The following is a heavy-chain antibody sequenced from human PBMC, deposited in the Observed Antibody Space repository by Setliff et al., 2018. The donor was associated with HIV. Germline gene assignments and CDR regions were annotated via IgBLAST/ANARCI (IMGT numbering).Heavy chain of an antibody. CDR1: GGSFSGYS. CDR2: INHSGST. D-gene: IGHD3-22*01. Sequence: SETLSLTCAVYGGSFSGYSWSWLRQPPGKGLEWIGEINHSGSTNYNPSLKGRVVMSVDTSKRQFSLSLNSVTAADTAVYYCARGRFTYYYDSSGYYYWGQGTLVTVSS. J-gene: IGHJ4*02. V-gene: IGHV4-34*01. CDR3: ARGRFTYYYDSSGYYY.